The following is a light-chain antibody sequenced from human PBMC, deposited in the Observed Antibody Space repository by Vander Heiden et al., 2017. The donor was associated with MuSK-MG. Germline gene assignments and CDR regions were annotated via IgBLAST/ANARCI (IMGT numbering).Light chain of an antibody. CDR3: QQYDNLPPGT. Sequence: DIQMTQSPSSLSASVGDRVTITCQASQDISNYLNLYQQKPGKAPKLLIYDASNLETGVPSRFSGSGSGTDFTFTISSLQPEDIATYYCQQYDNLPPGTFGQGTRLEIK. CDR1: QDISNY. V-gene: IGKV1-33*01. CDR2: DAS. J-gene: IGKJ5*01.